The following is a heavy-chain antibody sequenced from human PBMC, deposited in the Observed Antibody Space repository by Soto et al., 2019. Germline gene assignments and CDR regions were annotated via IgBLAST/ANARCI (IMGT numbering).Heavy chain of an antibody. CDR2: IIGDGTST. Sequence: GSLRLSCAASGFTFSSYWMHWVRQAPGRGLVWVSRIIGDGTSTTYADSVKGRFTISRDNAKNTLYLQMNSLRADDTAIYYCARVPVNSGKFDYWGQGTLVTVSS. CDR1: GFTFSSYW. D-gene: IGHD1-1*01. V-gene: IGHV3-74*01. CDR3: ARVPVNSGKFDY. J-gene: IGHJ4*02.